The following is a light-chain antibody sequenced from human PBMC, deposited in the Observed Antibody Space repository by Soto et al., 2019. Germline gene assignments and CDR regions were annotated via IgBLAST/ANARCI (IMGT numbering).Light chain of an antibody. Sequence: IVMAQATTSLAVSLGEISTINCKSSPSLLYSSNNRNCLAWFQQKPGQPPKLLIYWASTRESGVPDRFSGSGSGTDFTLTISSLQAEDVAVYYCQQDYSTPRPFAQGTNVAIK. CDR3: QQDYSTPRP. V-gene: IGKV4-1*01. CDR1: PSLLYSSNNRNC. J-gene: IGKJ1*01. CDR2: WAS.